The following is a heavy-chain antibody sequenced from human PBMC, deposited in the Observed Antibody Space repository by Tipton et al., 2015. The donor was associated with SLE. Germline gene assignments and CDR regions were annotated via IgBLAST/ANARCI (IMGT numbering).Heavy chain of an antibody. J-gene: IGHJ4*02. Sequence: TLSLTCTVSGGSISSYYWSWIRQPPGKGLEWIGYIYYSGSTNYNPSLKSRVTISADTSKNQFSLKLSSVTAADTAVYYCARQDWAIDYWGQGTLVTVSS. D-gene: IGHD3/OR15-3a*01. CDR3: ARQDWAIDY. CDR1: GGSISSYY. V-gene: IGHV4-59*08. CDR2: IYYSGST.